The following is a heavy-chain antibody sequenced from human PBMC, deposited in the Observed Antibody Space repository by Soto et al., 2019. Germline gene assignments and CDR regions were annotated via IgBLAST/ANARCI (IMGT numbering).Heavy chain of an antibody. D-gene: IGHD3-10*01. CDR3: ARDVRLLKRRSEWIWFDP. J-gene: IGHJ5*02. V-gene: IGHV3-33*01. CDR1: GFTFSSYG. Sequence: SGGSLRLCCAASGFTFSSYGMHWVRQAPGKGLEWVAVIWYDGSNKYYADSVKGRFTISRDNSKNTLYLQMNSLRAEDTAVYYCARDVRLLKRRSEWIWFDPWGQGTLVTVSS. CDR2: IWYDGSNK.